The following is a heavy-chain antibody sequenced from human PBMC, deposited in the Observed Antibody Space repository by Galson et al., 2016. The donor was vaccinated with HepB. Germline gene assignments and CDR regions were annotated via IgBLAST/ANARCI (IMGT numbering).Heavy chain of an antibody. CDR3: ARDCTGGTCKSGDYDTFDI. Sequence: SETLSLTCAASGGSITTTDWWSWVRQPPGKGLEWIGEAYHDGNTFYNPSVGSRVTISIDKSKNEFYLNLRSVTAADTAVYYCARDCTGGTCKSGDYDTFDIWGQGTVVTVSS. J-gene: IGHJ3*02. V-gene: IGHV4-4*02. CDR2: AYHDGNT. D-gene: IGHD2-8*02. CDR1: GGSITTTDW.